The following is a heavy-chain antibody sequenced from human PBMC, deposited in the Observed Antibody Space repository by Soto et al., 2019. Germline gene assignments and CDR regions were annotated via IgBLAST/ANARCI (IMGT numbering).Heavy chain of an antibody. V-gene: IGHV4-28*01. D-gene: IGHD1-26*01. CDR1: GYSISSSNW. J-gene: IGHJ4*02. Sequence: QVQLQESGPGLVKPSDTLSLTCAVSGYSISSSNWWVWIRQPPGKGLEWIGYIYSNGTTYYNPSLKSRVTISVDTSKNQFSLKLTSVTAVDTAVYYCARREIQGPIDYWGQGTLVTVSS. CDR3: ARREIQGPIDY. CDR2: IYSNGTT.